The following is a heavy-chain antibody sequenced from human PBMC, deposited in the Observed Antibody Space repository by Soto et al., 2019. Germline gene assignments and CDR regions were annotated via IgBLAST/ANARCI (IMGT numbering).Heavy chain of an antibody. Sequence: PSETLSLTCAVYGGSLSGYYWSWVRQPPGKGLEWIGQINHSGSTNYNPSLKSRLTISVDTSKSQFSLMLVSVTAADTAVYYCARGDFGVEPNWSQGTLVTAPQ. V-gene: IGHV4-34*01. CDR3: ARGDFGVEPN. CDR1: GGSLSGYY. CDR2: INHSGST. D-gene: IGHD3-3*01. J-gene: IGHJ4*02.